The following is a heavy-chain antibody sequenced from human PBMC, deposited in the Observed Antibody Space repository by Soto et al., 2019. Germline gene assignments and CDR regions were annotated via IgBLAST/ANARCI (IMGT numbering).Heavy chain of an antibody. CDR1: GFTFSSSA. CDR3: AKSLNINWKNWFDP. CDR2: LSDSGSRT. Sequence: EEQLLESGGGLVQPGESLRLSCAASGFTFSSSAMNWVRQAPGKGLEWVSILSDSGSRTYYADSVRGRVTISRDNSKNALYLQMNSLRAEDTALYYCAKSLNINWKNWFDPWGQGTLVTVSS. J-gene: IGHJ5*02. D-gene: IGHD1-1*01. V-gene: IGHV3-23*01.